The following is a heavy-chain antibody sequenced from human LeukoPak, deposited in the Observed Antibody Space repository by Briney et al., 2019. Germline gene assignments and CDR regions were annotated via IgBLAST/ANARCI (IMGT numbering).Heavy chain of an antibody. Sequence: PSETLSLTCTVSGGSIRSYWSWIRQPAGKGLEWIGRIYGSGSTDYNPSLKSRVTISVDTSRNQFSLRLSSVTAADTAVYYCARVTGYMTEDFFDYWGQGTLVTVSS. V-gene: IGHV4-4*07. CDR1: GGSIRSY. CDR2: IYGSGST. CDR3: ARVTGYMTEDFFDY. J-gene: IGHJ4*02. D-gene: IGHD6-13*01.